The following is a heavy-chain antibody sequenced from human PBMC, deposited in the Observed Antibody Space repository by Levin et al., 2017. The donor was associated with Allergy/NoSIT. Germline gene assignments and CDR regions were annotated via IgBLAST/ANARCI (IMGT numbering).Heavy chain of an antibody. CDR1: GFTFSSYG. Sequence: GGSLRLSCAASGFTFSSYGMHWVRQAPGKGLEWVAVIWYDGSNKYYADSVKGRFTISRDNSKNTLYLQMNSLRAEDTAVYYCARGYGSGSYPHYFYYYYMDGWGKGTTVTVSS. J-gene: IGHJ6*03. D-gene: IGHD3-10*01. CDR2: IWYDGSNK. CDR3: ARGYGSGSYPHYFYYYYMDG. V-gene: IGHV3-33*01.